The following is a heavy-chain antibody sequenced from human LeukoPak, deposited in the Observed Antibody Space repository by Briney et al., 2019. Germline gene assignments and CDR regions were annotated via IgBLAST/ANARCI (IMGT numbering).Heavy chain of an antibody. CDR3: ASLSGIAAAQDYYYYYGMDV. CDR2: FDPEDGET. CDR1: GYTLTELS. Sequence: ASVKVSCKVSGYTLTELSMHWVRQAPGKGLEWMGGFDPEDGETIYAQKFQGRVTMTEDTSTDTAYMELSSLRSEDTAVYYCASLSGIAAAQDYYYYYGMDVWGQGTTVTVSS. D-gene: IGHD6-13*01. J-gene: IGHJ6*02. V-gene: IGHV1-24*01.